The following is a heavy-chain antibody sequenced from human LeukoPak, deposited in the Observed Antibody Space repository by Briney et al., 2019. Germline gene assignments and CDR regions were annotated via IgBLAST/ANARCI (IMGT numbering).Heavy chain of an antibody. Sequence: PGGSLRLSCAASGFTFTNYNMNWVRQAPGKGLEWLSSITSDSRYKYYGDSVKGRFTISRDNSNNTLFLHLNSLRGEDTAVYYCTRNSGWYGLSWGQGTLVTVSS. J-gene: IGHJ1*01. CDR3: TRNSGWYGLS. CDR1: GFTFTNYN. D-gene: IGHD6-19*01. CDR2: ITSDSRYK. V-gene: IGHV3-21*04.